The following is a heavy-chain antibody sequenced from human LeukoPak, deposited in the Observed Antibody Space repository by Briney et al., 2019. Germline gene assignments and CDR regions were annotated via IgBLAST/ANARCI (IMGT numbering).Heavy chain of an antibody. CDR3: AKVGTTVTTYYYYYMDV. CDR2: IYTSGST. J-gene: IGHJ6*03. D-gene: IGHD4-17*01. CDR1: GGSISSYY. V-gene: IGHV4-4*07. Sequence: SETLSLTCTVSGGSISSYYWSWIRQPAGKGLEWIGRIYTSGSTNYNPSLKSRVTMSVDTSKNQFSLKLSSVTAADTAVYYCAKVGTTVTTYYYYYMDVWGKGTTVTISS.